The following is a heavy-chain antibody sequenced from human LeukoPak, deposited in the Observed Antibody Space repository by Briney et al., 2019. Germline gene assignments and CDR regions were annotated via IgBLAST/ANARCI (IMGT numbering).Heavy chain of an antibody. V-gene: IGHV1-18*01. CDR1: GYTFTSHG. CDR3: ARERKAGEVDY. CDR2: INAYNGNT. J-gene: IGHJ4*02. D-gene: IGHD3-10*01. Sequence: ASVKVSCKASGYTFTSHGINWVRQAPGQGLEWMGWINAYNGNTNYAQKLQGRVTMTTDTPTSTAYMELRSLRSDDTAVYYCARERKAGEVDYWGQGTLVTVHS.